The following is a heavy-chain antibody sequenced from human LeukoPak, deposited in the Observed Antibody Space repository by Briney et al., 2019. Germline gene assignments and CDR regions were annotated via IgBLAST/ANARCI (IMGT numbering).Heavy chain of an antibody. CDR1: GFTFSSYG. CDR3: ARDSYYGSGSYPFDY. Sequence: PGRSLRLSCAASGFTFSSYGMHWVRQAPGKGLEWVAVISYDGSNKSYADSVKGRFTISRDNSKSTLYLQMNSLRAEDTAVYYCARDSYYGSGSYPFDYWGQGTLVTVSS. CDR2: ISYDGSNK. V-gene: IGHV3-30*03. D-gene: IGHD3-10*01. J-gene: IGHJ4*02.